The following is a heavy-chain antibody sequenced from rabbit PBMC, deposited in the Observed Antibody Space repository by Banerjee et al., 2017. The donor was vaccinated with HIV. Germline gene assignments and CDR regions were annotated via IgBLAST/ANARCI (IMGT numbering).Heavy chain of an antibody. CDR1: GFSFTNKYV. V-gene: IGHV1S45*01. D-gene: IGHD4-1*01. CDR2: INTSTGNT. Sequence: QEQLEESGGDLVKPEGSLTLTCTASGFSFTNKYVMCWVRQAPGKGLEWIACINTSTGNTVYASWAKGRFTISKASWTTLTLQMTSLTAADTASYFCARDLAGAIGWNFNLWGPGTLVTVS. J-gene: IGHJ4*01. CDR3: ARDLAGAIGWNFNL.